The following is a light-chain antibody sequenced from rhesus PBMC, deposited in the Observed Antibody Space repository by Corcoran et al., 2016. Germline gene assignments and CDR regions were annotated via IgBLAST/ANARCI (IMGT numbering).Light chain of an antibody. V-gene: IGKV1-22*01. CDR2: KAS. J-gene: IGKJ4*01. CDR1: QSISSW. Sequence: DIQMTQSPSSLSASVGDTVTITCRASQSISSWLAWYQQKPGKAPKLLIYKASTLQSWVPSRFSGSGSWTDFTLSISSLQSEDFTTYYCQQYSSSPLTFGGGTKVEIK. CDR3: QQYSSSPLT.